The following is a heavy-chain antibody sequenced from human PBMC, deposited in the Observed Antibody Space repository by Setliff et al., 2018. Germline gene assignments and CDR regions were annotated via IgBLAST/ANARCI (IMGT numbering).Heavy chain of an antibody. CDR2: IKQDGSEI. D-gene: IGHD4-17*01. CDR1: ALTFSSYW. V-gene: IGHV3-7*03. Sequence: GESLKISCAASALTFSSYWTNWVRQAPGKGLEWVANIKQDGSEIYYVDSVRGRFTISRDNSGNTLYLLMNSLRGDDTASYYCARDPNGDYVGAFDPWGQGILVTVSS. CDR3: ARDPNGDYVGAFDP. J-gene: IGHJ5*02.